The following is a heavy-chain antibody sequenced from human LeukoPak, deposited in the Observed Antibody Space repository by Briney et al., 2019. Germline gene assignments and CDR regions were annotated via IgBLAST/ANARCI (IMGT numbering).Heavy chain of an antibody. J-gene: IGHJ4*02. Sequence: ASVKVSCKASGYTFTSYAMHWVRQAPGQGLEWMGIINPSGGSTTYAQKFQGRVTMTRGTSTSTVYMELSSLRSDDTAVYYCARDTRYSSGWYYFDYWGQGTLVTVSS. CDR1: GYTFTSYA. V-gene: IGHV1-46*01. D-gene: IGHD6-19*01. CDR2: INPSGGST. CDR3: ARDTRYSSGWYYFDY.